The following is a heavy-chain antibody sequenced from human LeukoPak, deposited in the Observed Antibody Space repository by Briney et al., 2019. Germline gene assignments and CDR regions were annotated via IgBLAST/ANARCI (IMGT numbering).Heavy chain of an antibody. CDR1: GGSFSGYY. CDR3: ARYYYDSSGYYPLGDNWFDP. V-gene: IGHV4-34*01. D-gene: IGHD3-22*01. J-gene: IGHJ5*02. Sequence: SETLSLTCAVYGGSFSGYYWSWIRQPPGKGLEWIGEINHSGSTNYNPSLKSRVTISVDTSKNQFSLKLSSVTAADTAVYYCARYYYDSSGYYPLGDNWFDPWGQGTLVTVSS. CDR2: INHSGST.